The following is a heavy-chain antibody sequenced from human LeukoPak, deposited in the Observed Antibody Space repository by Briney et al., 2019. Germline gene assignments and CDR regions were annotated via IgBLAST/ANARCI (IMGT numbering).Heavy chain of an antibody. Sequence: SETLSLTCAVSGGSISSSNWWSWVRQPPGKGLEWIGEIYHSGSTNYNPSLKSRVTISVDKSKDQFSLKLSSVTAADTAVYYCAKYSSSWGYFDYWGQGTLVTVSS. CDR1: GGSISSSNW. V-gene: IGHV4-4*02. J-gene: IGHJ4*02. CDR2: IYHSGST. CDR3: AKYSSSWGYFDY. D-gene: IGHD6-13*01.